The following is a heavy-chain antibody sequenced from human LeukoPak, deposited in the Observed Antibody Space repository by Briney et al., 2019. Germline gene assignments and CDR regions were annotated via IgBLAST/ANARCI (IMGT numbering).Heavy chain of an antibody. CDR3: AKDIYRNIAVAGTVDY. Sequence: GGSLRLSCAASGFTFSSYGMYWVRQAPGKGLEWVAFVRYDGSNKYYADSVKGRFTISRDNSKNTLDLQMKSLRAEDTALYYCAKDIYRNIAVAGTVDYWGQGTLVTVSS. CDR2: VRYDGSNK. V-gene: IGHV3-30*02. J-gene: IGHJ4*02. D-gene: IGHD6-19*01. CDR1: GFTFSSYG.